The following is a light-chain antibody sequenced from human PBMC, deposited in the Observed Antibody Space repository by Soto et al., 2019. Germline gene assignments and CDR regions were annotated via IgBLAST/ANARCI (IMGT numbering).Light chain of an antibody. J-gene: IGKJ1*01. CDR3: QQRSNWRT. Sequence: DIVLTQSPCTLSLSPGERAPLSCRASQSVSSYLAWYQQKPGQAPRLLIYDASNRATGIPARFSGSGSGTDFTLTISSLEPEDFAVYYCQQRSNWRTFGQGTKVDIK. V-gene: IGKV3-11*01. CDR1: QSVSSY. CDR2: DAS.